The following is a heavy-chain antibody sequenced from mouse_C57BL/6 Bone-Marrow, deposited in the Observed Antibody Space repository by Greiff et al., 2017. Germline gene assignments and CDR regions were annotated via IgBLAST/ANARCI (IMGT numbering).Heavy chain of an antibody. D-gene: IGHD1-1*01. J-gene: IGHJ4*01. CDR3: ARYGNGSSLAMYY. CDR2: IDPSDSYT. CDR1: GYTFTSYW. Sequence: QVQLQQPGAELVKPGASVKLSCKASGYTFTSYWMQWVKQRPGQGLEWIGEIDPSDSYTNYNQKFKGQATLTVDTSASTAYMQLSSLTSEDSAVYYCARYGNGSSLAMYYWGQGTSVTVSS. V-gene: IGHV1-50*01.